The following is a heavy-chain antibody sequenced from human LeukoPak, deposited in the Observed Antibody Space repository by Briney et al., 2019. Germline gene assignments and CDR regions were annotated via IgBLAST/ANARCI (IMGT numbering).Heavy chain of an antibody. D-gene: IGHD3-10*01. J-gene: IGHJ4*02. Sequence: SETLSLTCAVYGGSFSAYYWTWIRQPPGKGLEWIGETNHSGSINYNPSLKSRVTISVDTPKNQFSLKLSSVTAADTAVYYCAKRGPYYYGSGSYYKGAQYYFDSWGQGPLVTVSS. V-gene: IGHV4-34*01. CDR1: GGSFSAYY. CDR2: TNHSGSI. CDR3: AKRGPYYYGSGSYYKGAQYYFDS.